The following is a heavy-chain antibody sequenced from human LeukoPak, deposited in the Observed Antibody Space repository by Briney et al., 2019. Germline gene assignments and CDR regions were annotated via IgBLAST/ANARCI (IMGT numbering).Heavy chain of an antibody. J-gene: IGHJ5*02. CDR2: INHSGST. CDR1: GGSFSAYY. CDR3: ARHGYGDDVGNWFDH. V-gene: IGHV4-34*01. D-gene: IGHD2-2*03. Sequence: PSETPSLTCVVYGGSFSAYYWSWIRQPPGKGLEWVAEINHSGSTNYSPSLKSRVTISVDTSKNQFSLKLSSVTAADTAVYYCARHGYGDDVGNWFDHWGQGTLVSVSS.